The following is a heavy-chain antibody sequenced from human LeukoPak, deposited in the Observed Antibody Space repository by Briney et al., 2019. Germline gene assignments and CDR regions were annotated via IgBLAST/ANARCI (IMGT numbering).Heavy chain of an antibody. CDR1: GGTFSSYA. Sequence: SVKVSCKASGGTFSSYAISWVRQAPGQGLEWMGRIIPILGIANYAQKFQGRVTITADKSTSTAYMELSSLRSEDTAVYYCARDCLPYSGSYLPTVHNWFDPWGQGTLVTVSS. J-gene: IGHJ5*02. D-gene: IGHD1-26*01. CDR3: ARDCLPYSGSYLPTVHNWFDP. V-gene: IGHV1-69*04. CDR2: IIPILGIA.